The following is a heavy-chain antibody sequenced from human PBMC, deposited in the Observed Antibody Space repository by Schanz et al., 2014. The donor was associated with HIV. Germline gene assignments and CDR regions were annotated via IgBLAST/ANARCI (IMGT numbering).Heavy chain of an antibody. Sequence: QVQLVQSGAEVKKPGSSVKVSCKASEGTFSSYAISWVRQAPGQGLEWMGGIIPVFGKANYAQKFEDRITITADESTSTAYMELSSLRSEDTAVYYCARARLGSSWYVTGFGSIDYWGQGTLVTVSS. CDR1: EGTFSSYA. D-gene: IGHD6-13*01. CDR3: ARARLGSSWYVTGFGSIDY. CDR2: IIPVFGKA. J-gene: IGHJ4*02. V-gene: IGHV1-69*01.